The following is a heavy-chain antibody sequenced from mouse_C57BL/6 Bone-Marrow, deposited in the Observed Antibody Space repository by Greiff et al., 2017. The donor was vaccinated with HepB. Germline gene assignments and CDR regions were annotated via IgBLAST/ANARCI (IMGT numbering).Heavy chain of an antibody. CDR1: GYAFSSSW. Sequence: QVQLQQSGPELVKPGASVKISCKASGYAFSSSWMNWVKQRPGKGLEWIGRIYPGDGDTNYNGKFKGKATLTADKSSSTAYMQLSSLTSEDSAVYFCARYDYLDYFDYWGQGTTLTVSS. V-gene: IGHV1-82*01. D-gene: IGHD2-4*01. J-gene: IGHJ2*01. CDR2: IYPGDGDT. CDR3: ARYDYLDYFDY.